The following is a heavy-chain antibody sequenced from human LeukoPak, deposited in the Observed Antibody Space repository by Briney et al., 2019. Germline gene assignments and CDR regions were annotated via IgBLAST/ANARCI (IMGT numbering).Heavy chain of an antibody. CDR3: TTDQLTCELLPGLVGS. Sequence: GGSLRLSCAASGFTFSDAWMSWVRQAPGKGLEWVARVKSKTDDRTTDYAPPVKGRFKISRDDATNTLYLQMDSLQIEDTAVYYCTTDQLTCELLPGLVGSWGQGTLVSVSS. CDR2: VKSKTDDRTT. V-gene: IGHV3-15*05. CDR1: GFTFSDAW. J-gene: IGHJ4*02. D-gene: IGHD1-7*01.